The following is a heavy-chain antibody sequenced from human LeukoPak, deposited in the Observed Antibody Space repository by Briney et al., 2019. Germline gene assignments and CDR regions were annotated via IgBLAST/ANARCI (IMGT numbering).Heavy chain of an antibody. V-gene: IGHV1-8*01. Sequence: ASVKVSCKASGYTFTSYDINWVRQATGQGLEWMGWMNPNSGNTGYAQKFQGRVTMTRNTSISTAYMELSSLRSEDTAVYYCATDGRGGNRIQLWSFYFDYWGQGTLVTVSS. CDR2: MNPNSGNT. CDR1: GYTFTSYD. D-gene: IGHD5-18*01. CDR3: ATDGRGGNRIQLWSFYFDY. J-gene: IGHJ4*02.